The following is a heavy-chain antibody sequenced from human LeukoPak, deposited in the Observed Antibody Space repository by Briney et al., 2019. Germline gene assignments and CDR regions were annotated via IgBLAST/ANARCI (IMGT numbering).Heavy chain of an antibody. CDR3: ATGDYDSSFDY. CDR1: GFTFSSYA. J-gene: IGHJ4*02. V-gene: IGHV3-23*01. CDR2: ISGSGGST. D-gene: IGHD4-17*01. Sequence: GGSLRLSCAASGFTFSSYAMSWVRQAPGKGLEWVSAISGSGGSTYYADSVKGRFTISRDNSKNTLYLQMNSLRAVDTAVYYCATGDYDSSFDYWGQGTLVTVSS.